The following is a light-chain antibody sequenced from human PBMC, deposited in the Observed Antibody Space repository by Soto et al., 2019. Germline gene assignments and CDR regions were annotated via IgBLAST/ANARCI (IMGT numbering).Light chain of an antibody. CDR1: QSISSW. Sequence: DIQRTQSPSTLSASVGDRVTITCRASQSISSWLAWYQQKPGKAPKLLIYDASSLESGVPSRFSGSGSGTEFTLTISSLQPDDLATYYCQQYNSYSWTFGQGTKVDI. V-gene: IGKV1-5*01. CDR3: QQYNSYSWT. CDR2: DAS. J-gene: IGKJ1*01.